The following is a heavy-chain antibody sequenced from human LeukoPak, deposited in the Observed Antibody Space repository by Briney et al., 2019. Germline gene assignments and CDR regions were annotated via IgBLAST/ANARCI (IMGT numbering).Heavy chain of an antibody. D-gene: IGHD3-9*01. CDR1: GGTFSSYA. CDR2: IIPILGIA. CDR3: ARGLLRYHGISGGNYAFDI. V-gene: IGHV1-69*04. Sequence: ASVKVSCKASGGTFSSYAISWVRQAPGQGLEWMGRIIPILGIANYAQKFQGRVTITADKSTSTAYMELSSLRSEDTAVYYRARGLLRYHGISGGNYAFDIWGQGTMVTVSS. J-gene: IGHJ3*02.